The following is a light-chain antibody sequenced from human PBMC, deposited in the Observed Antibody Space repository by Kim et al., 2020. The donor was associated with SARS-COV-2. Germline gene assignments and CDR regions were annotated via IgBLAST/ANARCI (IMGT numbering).Light chain of an antibody. Sequence: ALGQTVRITCQGDRLRSYYASWYQQKPGQAPILVIYGMNSRPSGIPDRFSGSSSGNTASLTITGAQAEDEADYYCNSRDSSGNRVFGGGTQLTVL. J-gene: IGLJ3*02. V-gene: IGLV3-19*01. CDR1: RLRSYY. CDR3: NSRDSSGNRV. CDR2: GMN.